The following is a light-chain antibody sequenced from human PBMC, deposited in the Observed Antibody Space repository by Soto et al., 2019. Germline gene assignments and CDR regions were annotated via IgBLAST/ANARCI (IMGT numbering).Light chain of an antibody. CDR2: DVT. V-gene: IGLV2-14*03. J-gene: IGLJ1*01. CDR1: GSDIGTYNY. CDR3: KSYTSASTYV. Sequence: QPVLTQPASVSGSPGQSITISCTGTGSDIGTYNYVSWYQHHPGKAPKFIIYDVTNRPSGVSDRFSGSKSGNTASLTISGLQAEDEADYFCKSYTSASTYVFGTGTQLTVL.